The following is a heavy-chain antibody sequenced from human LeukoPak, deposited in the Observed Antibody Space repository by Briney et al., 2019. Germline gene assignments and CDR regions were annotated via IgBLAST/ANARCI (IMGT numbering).Heavy chain of an antibody. D-gene: IGHD5-12*01. V-gene: IGHV3-30*02. CDR2: IRYDGNNK. Sequence: GGSLRLSCAASGFSFSNYDMHWVRQAPGKGLEWVAFIRYDGNNKYYADSVKGRFIISRDNSKNTLYLQMNSLRAEDTAVYYCAKDTVKVTTIRRVPHYMDVWGKGTTVTISS. CDR3: AKDTVKVTTIRRVPHYMDV. J-gene: IGHJ6*03. CDR1: GFSFSNYD.